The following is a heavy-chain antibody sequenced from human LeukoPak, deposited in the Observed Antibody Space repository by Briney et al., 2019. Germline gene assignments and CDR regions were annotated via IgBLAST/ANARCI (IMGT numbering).Heavy chain of an antibody. D-gene: IGHD3-16*01. CDR2: ISWNSGSI. J-gene: IGHJ4*02. CDR3: AKSPPLRHYFDY. V-gene: IGHV3-9*01. CDR1: GFTFDDYA. Sequence: GGSLRLSCAASGFTFDDYAMHWVRHAPGKGLEWVSGISWNSGSIGYADSVKGRFTISRDNAKNSLYLQMNSLRAEDTALYYCAKSPPLRHYFDYWGQGTLVTVSS.